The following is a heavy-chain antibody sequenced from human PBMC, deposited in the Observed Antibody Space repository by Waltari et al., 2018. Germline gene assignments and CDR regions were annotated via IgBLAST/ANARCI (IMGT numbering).Heavy chain of an antibody. V-gene: IGHV1-2*06. Sequence: QVQLVQSGAEVKKPGASVKVSCKASGYTFTGYYMHWVRQAPGQGLEWMGRINPNSGGTNYAQKFQGRVTMTRETSISTAYMELSRLRSDDTAVYYCARQSGYYDSILIDYWGQGTLVTVSS. CDR1: GYTFTGYY. CDR2: INPNSGGT. D-gene: IGHD3-22*01. J-gene: IGHJ4*02. CDR3: ARQSGYYDSILIDY.